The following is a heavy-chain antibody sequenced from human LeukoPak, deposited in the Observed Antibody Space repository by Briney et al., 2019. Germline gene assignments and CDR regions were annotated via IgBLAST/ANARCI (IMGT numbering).Heavy chain of an antibody. V-gene: IGHV3-74*01. Sequence: GGSLRLSCAASGFTFSSYRMHWVRQAPGKGLVWVSLIKTDGGSTSYADSVKGRFTISRDNAKNTLYLLMNSLRAEDTAVYYCARDEGTYGMDVWGQGTTVTVSS. CDR3: ARDEGTYGMDV. CDR1: GFTFSSYR. CDR2: IKTDGGST. J-gene: IGHJ6*02. D-gene: IGHD1-1*01.